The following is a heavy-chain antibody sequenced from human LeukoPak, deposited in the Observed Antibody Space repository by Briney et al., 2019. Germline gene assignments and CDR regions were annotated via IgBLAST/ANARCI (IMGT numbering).Heavy chain of an antibody. V-gene: IGHV3-66*01. CDR3: ARELYYVWSY. CDR1: GGSISSSNW. Sequence: ETLSLTCGVSGGSISSSNWWSWVRQPPGKGLEWVSVIYSNGNTYYANSVKGRFTISRDNSKNTVYLQMNSLRAEDTAVYYCARELYYVWSYWGQGTLVTVSS. J-gene: IGHJ4*02. D-gene: IGHD3-16*01. CDR2: IYSNGNT.